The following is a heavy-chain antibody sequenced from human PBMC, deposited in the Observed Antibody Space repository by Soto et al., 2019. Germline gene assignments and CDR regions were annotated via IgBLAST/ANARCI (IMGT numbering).Heavy chain of an antibody. J-gene: IGHJ4*02. CDR2: IYYSGST. CDR3: ARSAAIAAATKEFDY. D-gene: IGHD6-13*01. CDR1: GGSISSGGYY. V-gene: IGHV4-31*03. Sequence: TSETLSLTCTVSGGSISSGGYYWSWIRQHPGKGLEWIGYIYYSGSTYYNPSLKSRVTISVDTSKNQFSLKLSSVTAADTAVYYCARSAAIAAATKEFDYGGQETLVTVSS.